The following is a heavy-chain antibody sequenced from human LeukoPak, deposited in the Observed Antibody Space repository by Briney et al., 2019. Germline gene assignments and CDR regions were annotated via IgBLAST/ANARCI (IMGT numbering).Heavy chain of an antibody. D-gene: IGHD3-22*01. V-gene: IGHV1-69*05. CDR2: IIPIFGTA. CDR1: GGTFSSYV. Sequence: ASVKVSCKASGGTFSSYVISWVRQAPGQGLEWMGRIIPIFGTANYAQKFQGRVTITTDESTSTAYMELTSLRSEDTAVYYCARDPGDSSGYYSSRNYYFDSWGQETLVTVSS. J-gene: IGHJ4*02. CDR3: ARDPGDSSGYYSSRNYYFDS.